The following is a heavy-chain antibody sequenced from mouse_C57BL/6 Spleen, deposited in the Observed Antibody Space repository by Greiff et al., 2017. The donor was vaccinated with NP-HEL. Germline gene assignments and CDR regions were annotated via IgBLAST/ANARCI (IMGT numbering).Heavy chain of an antibody. CDR3: ARYRTAGLYAMDY. J-gene: IGHJ4*01. CDR2: ISSGSSTI. CDR1: GFTFSDYG. D-gene: IGHD1-2*01. Sequence: EVKLMESGGGLVKPGGSLKLSCAASGFTFSDYGMHWVRQAPEKGLEWVAYISSGSSTIYYADTVKGRFTISRDNAKNTLFLQMTSLRSEDTAMYYCARYRTAGLYAMDYWGQGTSVTVSS. V-gene: IGHV5-17*01.